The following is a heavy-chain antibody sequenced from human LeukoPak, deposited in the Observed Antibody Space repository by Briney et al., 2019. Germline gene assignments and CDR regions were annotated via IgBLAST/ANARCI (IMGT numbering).Heavy chain of an antibody. V-gene: IGHV1-2*02. J-gene: IGHJ4*02. CDR1: GYTFTGYY. CDR3: ARDPSFFMIVVPYFDY. D-gene: IGHD3-22*01. Sequence: ASVKVSCKSSGYTFTGYYMHWVRQAPAQGREWMGWINPNSGGTNYAQKFQGRATMTSDTSISTAYMELSRLRSDDTAVYYCARDPSFFMIVVPYFDYWGQGTLVTVSS. CDR2: INPNSGGT.